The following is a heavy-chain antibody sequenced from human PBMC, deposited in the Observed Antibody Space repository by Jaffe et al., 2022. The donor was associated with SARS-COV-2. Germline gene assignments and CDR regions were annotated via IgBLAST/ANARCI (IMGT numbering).Heavy chain of an antibody. Sequence: EVQLVESGGGLVQPGGSLRLSCAASGFSFSSYAMTWVRQAPGMGLEWVSTITGSGGSTYYADSVKGRFTISRDNSKNTLYLQMNSLRVEDTAVYYCAKGRAAAGSFYFDFWGQGTLVTVSS. V-gene: IGHV3-23*04. CDR1: GFSFSSYA. CDR3: AKGRAAAGSFYFDF. CDR2: ITGSGGST. J-gene: IGHJ4*02. D-gene: IGHD6-13*01.